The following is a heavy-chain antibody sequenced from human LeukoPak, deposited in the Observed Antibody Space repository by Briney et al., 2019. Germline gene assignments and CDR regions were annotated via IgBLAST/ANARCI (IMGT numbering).Heavy chain of an antibody. J-gene: IGHJ4*02. CDR3: ATYSSGRRGYYFDS. V-gene: IGHV3-66*01. CDR2: SYSGNTT. CDR1: GFTVSSNY. D-gene: IGHD6-19*01. Sequence: QTGGSLSLSCAASGFTVSSNYMSWVRQAPGKGLEWVAISYSGNTTYCADSVRGRFTISRDKSKNRLHLQMNSLRAEDTAVYYCATYSSGRRGYYFDSWGQGTLVTVSP.